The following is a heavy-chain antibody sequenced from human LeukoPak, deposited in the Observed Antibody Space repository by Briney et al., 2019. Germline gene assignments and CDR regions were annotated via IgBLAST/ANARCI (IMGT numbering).Heavy chain of an antibody. CDR2: IHNSGTT. J-gene: IGHJ3*02. Sequence: PSETLSLTCTVSGYSISSGYYWAWIRQAPGKGLVWIGSIHNSGTTYYNPSLKSRVSMAVDTSKNQFSLKLSSVTAADTAVYYCARDYLGGNPDAFDIWGQGTMVTVSS. V-gene: IGHV4-38-2*02. CDR3: ARDYLGGNPDAFDI. CDR1: GYSISSGYY. D-gene: IGHD4-23*01.